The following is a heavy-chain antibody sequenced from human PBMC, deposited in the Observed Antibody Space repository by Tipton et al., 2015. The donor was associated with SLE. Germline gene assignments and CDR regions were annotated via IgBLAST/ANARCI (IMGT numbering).Heavy chain of an antibody. V-gene: IGHV4-34*01. J-gene: IGHJ4*02. CDR3: ARSPTRDFHFDY. D-gene: IGHD3-10*01. CDR2: INHSGST. Sequence: TLSLTCAVYGGPFSGYYWSWIRQPPGKGLEWIGEINHSGSTNYNPSLKSRVTISVDTSKNQFSLKLSSVTAADTAVYFCARSPTRDFHFDYWGQGTLVTVSA. CDR1: GGPFSGYY.